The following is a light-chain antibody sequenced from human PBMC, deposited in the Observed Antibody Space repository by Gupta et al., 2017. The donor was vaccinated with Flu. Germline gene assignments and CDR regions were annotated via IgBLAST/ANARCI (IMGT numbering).Light chain of an antibody. CDR3: QQRKSWPLT. CDR1: QTVDTY. V-gene: IGKV3-11*01. Sequence: EILLTQSSVTLSLSPGERATLSCRASQTVDTYLNWYQQKPGQAHRLVIYDISIRATGIPARFSGSGSGTDFTRTISSLEPEEFAVYYCQQRKSWPLTFGGGTKVEIK. CDR2: DIS. J-gene: IGKJ4*01.